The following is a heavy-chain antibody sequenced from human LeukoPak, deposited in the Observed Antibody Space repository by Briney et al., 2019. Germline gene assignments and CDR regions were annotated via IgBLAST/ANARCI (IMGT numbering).Heavy chain of an antibody. Sequence: EASVKVSCKASGYTFTSYGISWVRQAPGQGLEWMGWISAYNGNTNYAQKLQGSVTMTTDTSTSTAYMELRSLRSDDTAVYYCARSTGDWNYLFFDYWGQGTLVTVSS. V-gene: IGHV1-18*01. CDR1: GYTFTSYG. J-gene: IGHJ4*02. D-gene: IGHD1-7*01. CDR2: ISAYNGNT. CDR3: ARSTGDWNYLFFDY.